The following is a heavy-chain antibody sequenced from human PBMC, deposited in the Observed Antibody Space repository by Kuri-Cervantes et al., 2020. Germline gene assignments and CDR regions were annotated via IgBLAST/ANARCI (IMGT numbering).Heavy chain of an antibody. Sequence: GESLKISCVASGFTFSAYWMTWLRQAPGNGLEWVANIKQDGSEKNFVDSVKGRFTISRDKSQNTLYLQMNSLRAEDTAVYYCAKGRSTLRWYLPFDYWGQGTLVTDSS. CDR3: AKGRSTLRWYLPFDY. V-gene: IGHV3-7*03. CDR1: GFTFSAYW. J-gene: IGHJ4*02. D-gene: IGHD4-23*01. CDR2: IKQDGSEK.